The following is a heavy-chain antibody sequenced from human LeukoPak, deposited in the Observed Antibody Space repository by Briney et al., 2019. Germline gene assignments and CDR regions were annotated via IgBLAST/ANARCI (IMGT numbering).Heavy chain of an antibody. CDR2: IIPIFGTA. V-gene: IGHV1-69*13. CDR3: ATVGPAASLFDY. Sequence: GASVKVSCKASGGTFISYAISWVRQAPGQGLEWMGGIIPIFGTANYAQKFQGRVTITADESTSTAYMELSSLRSEDTAVYYCATVGPAASLFDYWGQGTLVTVSS. J-gene: IGHJ4*02. CDR1: GGTFISYA. D-gene: IGHD6-6*01.